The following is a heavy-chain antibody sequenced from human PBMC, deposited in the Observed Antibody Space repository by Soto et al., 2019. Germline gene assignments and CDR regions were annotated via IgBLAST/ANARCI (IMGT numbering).Heavy chain of an antibody. CDR2: LIPMFAAT. CDR1: GGSFSDFA. D-gene: IGHD2-15*01. J-gene: IGHJ4*02. CDR3: ARGGIVAVPAALSSYDDYTNYRFDS. V-gene: IGHV1-69*01. Sequence: QVQLAQSGAEVRKPGSSVKVSCRASGGSFSDFAFSWVRQAPGQGLEWMGGLIPMFAATKYAQRFQGRVTISAAASTRTVYLALSSLTSDDSAVYYCARGGIVAVPAALSSYDDYTNYRFDSWGQGTLVSVSS.